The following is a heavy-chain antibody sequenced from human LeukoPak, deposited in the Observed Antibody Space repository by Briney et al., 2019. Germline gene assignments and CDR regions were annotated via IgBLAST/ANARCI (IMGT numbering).Heavy chain of an antibody. CDR2: TYYRSKWYN. V-gene: IGHV6-1*01. J-gene: IGHJ5*02. Sequence: SQTLSLTCAISGDSVSSNSAAWNWIRQSPSRGLEWLGRTYYRSKWYNDYAVSVKSRITINPDTSKNQFSLQLNSVTPEDTAVYYCARDRGSTTTMVRGHNWFDPWGQGTLVTVSS. CDR1: GDSVSSNSAA. D-gene: IGHD3-10*01. CDR3: ARDRGSTTTMVRGHNWFDP.